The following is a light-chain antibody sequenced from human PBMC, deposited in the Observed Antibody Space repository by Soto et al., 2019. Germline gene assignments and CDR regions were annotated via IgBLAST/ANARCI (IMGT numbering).Light chain of an antibody. CDR2: EVN. CDR1: SSDVGGYDY. J-gene: IGLJ1*01. V-gene: IGLV2-14*01. Sequence: QSVLTQPASVSGSPGQSITISCTGTSSDVGGYDYVSWYQLHPGKAPKLIVFEVNNWPSGVSYRFSGSKSGNTASLTISGLQAEDEADYFCSSYSISTAYLFGTGTKVTVL. CDR3: SSYSISTAYL.